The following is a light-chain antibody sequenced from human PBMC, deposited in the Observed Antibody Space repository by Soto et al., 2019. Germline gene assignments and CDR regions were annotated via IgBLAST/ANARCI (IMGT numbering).Light chain of an antibody. J-gene: IGLJ1*01. Sequence: SYELTQPLSVSVALGQTARITCGGNNIGSKNVHWYQQKPGQAPVLVIYRDSNRPSGIPDRFSGSKSGNTASLTVSGLQAEDEADYYCSSYGGSYNYVFGTGTKLTVL. V-gene: IGLV3-9*01. CDR3: SSYGGSYNYV. CDR2: RDS. CDR1: NIGSKN.